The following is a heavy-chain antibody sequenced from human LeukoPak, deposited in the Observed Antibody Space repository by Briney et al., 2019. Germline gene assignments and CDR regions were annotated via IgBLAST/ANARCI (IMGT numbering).Heavy chain of an antibody. V-gene: IGHV3-23*01. J-gene: IGHJ3*02. D-gene: IGHD3-3*01. Sequence: PGGSLRLSCAASGFTFSSYAMSWVRQAPGKGLEWVSAISGSGGSTYYADSVKGRVTISRDNSKNTLYLQMNSLRAEDTAVYYCARDVQEFWNGPFGAFDIWGQGTMVTVSS. CDR3: ARDVQEFWNGPFGAFDI. CDR1: GFTFSSYA. CDR2: ISGSGGST.